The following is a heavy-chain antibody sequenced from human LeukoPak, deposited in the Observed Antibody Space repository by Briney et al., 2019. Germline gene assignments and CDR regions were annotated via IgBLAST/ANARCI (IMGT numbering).Heavy chain of an antibody. D-gene: IGHD3-3*01. Sequence: SETLSLTCSVSGGSFSTYYWSWIRQSAGKGLEWIGRIYVTGSTNYNPSLKSRVPMSVDTSNNHFSLKLTSVTAADTAMYYCARESFGVFDGGPSNAFDVWGQGTTVTVSS. V-gene: IGHV4-4*07. J-gene: IGHJ3*01. CDR3: ARESFGVFDGGPSNAFDV. CDR2: IYVTGST. CDR1: GGSFSTYY.